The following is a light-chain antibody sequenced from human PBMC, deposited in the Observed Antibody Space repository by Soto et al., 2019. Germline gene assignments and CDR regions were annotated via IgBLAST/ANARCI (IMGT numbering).Light chain of an antibody. J-gene: IGKJ1*01. CDR1: QSISSY. Sequence: DIQMTQSPSSLSASVGDRVTITCRASQSISSYLNWYQQKPGKAPKLLIYAASSLQSGVPSRFSRSGPGTDFALNISSLQPEEFATYYCQQSYSTPGTFGKGTQVEIK. V-gene: IGKV1-39*01. CDR2: AAS. CDR3: QQSYSTPGT.